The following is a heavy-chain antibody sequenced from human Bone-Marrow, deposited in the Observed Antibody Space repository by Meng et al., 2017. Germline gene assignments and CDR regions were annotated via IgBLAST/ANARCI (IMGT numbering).Heavy chain of an antibody. CDR3: ARKAGNCISTTCYSLDY. D-gene: IGHD2-2*01. CDR2: INAVFGTT. J-gene: IGHJ4*02. V-gene: IGHV1-69*13. CDR1: GGIFSNYV. Sequence: SVKVSCKALGGIFSNYVIGWVRQAPGQGLEWMGGINAVFGTTNYAQKFQDRVTITSDESTSTVYMELTRLTSEDTAVYFCARKAGNCISTTCYSLDYWGQGTLVSVSS.